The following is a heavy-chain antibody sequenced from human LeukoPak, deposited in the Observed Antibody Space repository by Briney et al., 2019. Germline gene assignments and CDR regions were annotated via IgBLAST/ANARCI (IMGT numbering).Heavy chain of an antibody. Sequence: PSETLSLTCAVYGGSFSGYYWSWIRQPPGKGLEWIGEINHSGSTNYNPSLKSRVTISVDTSKNQFSLKLSSVTAAGTAVYYCASSQSNRDYYWGQGTLVTVSS. V-gene: IGHV4-34*01. CDR1: GGSFSGYY. D-gene: IGHD1-14*01. CDR2: INHSGST. J-gene: IGHJ4*02. CDR3: ASSQSNRDYY.